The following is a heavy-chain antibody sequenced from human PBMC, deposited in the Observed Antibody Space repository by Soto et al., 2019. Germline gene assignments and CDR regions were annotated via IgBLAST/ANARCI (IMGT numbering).Heavy chain of an antibody. CDR2: NYYSGSA. J-gene: IGHJ4*02. Sequence: QVQLQESGPGLVKPSQTLSLTCSVSGGSISTYYWSWIRQPPGKGLEWIGYNYYSGSANYNPSLKNRVTISIDTSKNPFAPKLSSVTAADTAVYSCARGVAGTDYWGQGTLVTVSS. V-gene: IGHV4-59*01. D-gene: IGHD1-1*01. CDR3: ARGVAGTDY. CDR1: GGSISTYY.